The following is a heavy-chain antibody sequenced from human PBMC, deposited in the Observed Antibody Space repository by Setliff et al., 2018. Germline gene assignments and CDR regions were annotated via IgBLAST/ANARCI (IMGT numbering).Heavy chain of an antibody. V-gene: IGHV1-69*05. CDR3: ARLGVYFDY. Sequence: GPSVKVSCKASGGTFSSYAISWVRQAPGQGLEWMGRIIPIFGTANYAQKFRGRVTMTRDTSTSTVYMDLTSLRSEDTAVYYCARLGVYFDYWGQGTLVTVSS. J-gene: IGHJ4*02. CDR2: IIPIFGTA. CDR1: GGTFSSYA.